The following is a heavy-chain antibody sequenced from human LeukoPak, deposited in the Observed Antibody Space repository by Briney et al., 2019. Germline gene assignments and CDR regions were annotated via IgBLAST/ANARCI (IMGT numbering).Heavy chain of an antibody. CDR3: GLXGGSSPAY. CDR2: ISGSGISI. J-gene: IGHJ4*02. D-gene: IGHD2-15*01. Sequence: RLSCXASGFVFSXXEXTWVRQAXGEGLEWVSDISGSGISIYYADSVKGRFTISRDSAKNSLYLQMNSLRVEDTAIYFCGLXGGSSPAYCGQGTLVXVSS. CDR1: GFVFSXXE. V-gene: IGHV3-48*03.